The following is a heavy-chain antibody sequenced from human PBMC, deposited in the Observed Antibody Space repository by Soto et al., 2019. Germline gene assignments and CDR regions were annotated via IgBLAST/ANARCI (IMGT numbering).Heavy chain of an antibody. CDR1: GGSVNSGFDY. J-gene: IGHJ4*02. CDR3: AGGLVGHLERRGHLEY. Sequence: QLLXSGPGLVKPXXTLSLTCTVSGGSVNSGFDYWSWIRQPAGKGLDWIGYIYYSGSSNYTPSLKSRVTISVDTSKNQFSLKLSSVTAADTAVYYCAGGLVGHLERRGHLEYWGQGTLVPVSS. D-gene: IGHD1-1*01. CDR2: IYYSGSS. V-gene: IGHV4-61*01.